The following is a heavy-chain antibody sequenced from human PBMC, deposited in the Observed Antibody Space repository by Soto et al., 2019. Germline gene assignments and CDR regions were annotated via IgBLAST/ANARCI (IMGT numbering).Heavy chain of an antibody. J-gene: IGHJ4*02. CDR2: ISTSSNYI. CDR3: ARYSAYDKPDS. CDR1: GFNFNIYS. D-gene: IGHD5-12*01. Sequence: GGSLRLSCAASGFNFNIYSMNWVRQAPGKGLEWVSSISTSSNYIYYADSVKGRFTISRDNAKNSLYLQMNSLRAEDTAVYYCARYSAYDKPDSWGQGTLVTVSS. V-gene: IGHV3-21*01.